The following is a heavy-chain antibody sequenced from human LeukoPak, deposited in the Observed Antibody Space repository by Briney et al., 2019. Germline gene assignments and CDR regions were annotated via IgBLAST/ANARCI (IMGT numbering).Heavy chain of an antibody. V-gene: IGHV3-30*14. CDR3: ARESLSGTYPRNWFDP. CDR1: GFTFSSYA. D-gene: IGHD1-26*01. Sequence: GGSLRLSCAAFGFTFSSYAMHWVRQAPGKGLEGVAGVSYDGGSKYYPDSVKSRFTISRDNSKNTLYLQMGTLRDVDMAVYNCARESLSGTYPRNWFDPWGQGTLVTVSS. J-gene: IGHJ5*02. CDR2: VSYDGGSK.